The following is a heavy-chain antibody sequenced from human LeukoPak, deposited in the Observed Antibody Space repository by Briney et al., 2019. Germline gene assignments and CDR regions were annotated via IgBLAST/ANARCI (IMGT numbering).Heavy chain of an antibody. J-gene: IGHJ4*02. Sequence: PGGSLRLSCAASTFTFSGSAIHWVRQASGKGLEWVGRIRSKANSYATAYAASVKGRFTISRDDSKNTLYLHMNSLKTDDTGVYYCIIVSYGGSFDYWGQGTLVTVSS. CDR3: IIVSYGGSFDY. D-gene: IGHD4-23*01. V-gene: IGHV3-73*01. CDR2: IRSKANSYAT. CDR1: TFTFSGSA.